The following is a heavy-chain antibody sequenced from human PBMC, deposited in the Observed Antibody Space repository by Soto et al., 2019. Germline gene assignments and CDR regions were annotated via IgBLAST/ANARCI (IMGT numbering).Heavy chain of an antibody. CDR3: ARTYYDILTGYYTFDY. CDR1: GFSLSTSGVG. D-gene: IGHD3-9*01. Sequence: QITLKESGPTLVKPTQPLTLTCTFSGFSLSTSGVGVGWIRQPPGKALEWLALIYWDDDKRYSPSLKSRLTITKDTSKNQVVLTMTNMDPVDTATYYCARTYYDILTGYYTFDYWGQGTLVTVSS. J-gene: IGHJ4*02. CDR2: IYWDDDK. V-gene: IGHV2-5*02.